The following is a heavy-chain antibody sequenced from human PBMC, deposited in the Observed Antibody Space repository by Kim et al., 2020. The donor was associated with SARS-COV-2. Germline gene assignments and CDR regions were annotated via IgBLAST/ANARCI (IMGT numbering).Heavy chain of an antibody. CDR1: GFTFSGYL. CDR2: ISYDGSNT. D-gene: IGHD2-2*01. J-gene: IGHJ4*02. V-gene: IGHV3-30*04. CDR3: AKGRGDCISTSCYLDY. Sequence: GGSLRLSCAASGFTFSGYLMHWVRQAPGKGLEWVALISYDGSNTYYADSVKGRFTISRDNSKNTLYLQMNSLRAEDTAVYYCAKGRGDCISTSCYLDYWGQGSLVTVSS.